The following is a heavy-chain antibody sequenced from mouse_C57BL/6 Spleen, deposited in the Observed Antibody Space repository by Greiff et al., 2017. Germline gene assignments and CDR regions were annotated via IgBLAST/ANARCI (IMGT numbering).Heavy chain of an antibody. V-gene: IGHV1-61*01. J-gene: IGHJ2*01. CDR3: ARSVWLRRYFGY. Sequence: QVQLQQPGAELVRPGSSVKLSCKASGYTFTSYWMDWVKQRPGQGLEWIGNIYPSDSETHYNQKFKDKATLTVDKSSSTAYMQLSSLTSEDSAVYYCARSVWLRRYFGYWGQGTTLTVSS. D-gene: IGHD2-2*01. CDR1: GYTFTSYW. CDR2: IYPSDSET.